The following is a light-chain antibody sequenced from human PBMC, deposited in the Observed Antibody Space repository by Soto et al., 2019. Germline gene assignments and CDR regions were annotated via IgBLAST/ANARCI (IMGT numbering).Light chain of an antibody. V-gene: IGKV3-20*01. CDR3: QQYGSSGT. Sequence: EIVLTQPPGTLSLSRGERPTLSCRASQSVSNNYLAWYQQKPGQAPRLLIYGASNRATGIPDRFSGSGSGTDFTLTISRLEPEDFAVYYCQQYGSSGTFGQGTKVDIK. CDR1: QSVSNNY. J-gene: IGKJ1*01. CDR2: GAS.